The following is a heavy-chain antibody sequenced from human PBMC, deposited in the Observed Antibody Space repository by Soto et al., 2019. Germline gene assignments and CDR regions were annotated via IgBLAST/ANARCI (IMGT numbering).Heavy chain of an antibody. CDR2: IYKSATT. J-gene: IGHJ5*01. CDR1: GDSISNLDYF. V-gene: IGHV4-30-4*01. CDR3: ARGRYCLTGRCFTNCFDS. Sequence: SETLSLTCSVSGDSISNLDYFWAWIRQPPGQALEYIGYIYKSATTYYNPSFESRVAISVDTSKSQFSLNVTSVTAADTAVYFCARGRYCLTGRCFTNCFDSWGQEALVTVSS. D-gene: IGHD7-27*01.